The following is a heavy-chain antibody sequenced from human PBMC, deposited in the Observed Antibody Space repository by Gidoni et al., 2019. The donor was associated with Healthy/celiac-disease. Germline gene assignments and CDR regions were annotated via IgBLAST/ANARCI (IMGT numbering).Heavy chain of an antibody. CDR1: GYTFTGHY. V-gene: IGHV1-2*02. CDR3: ARDPSRTTVKGKPGDHY. Sequence: QVQLVQSGAEVKKPGASVKVSCKASGYTFTGHYMHWVRQAPGQGLEWMGWINPNSGGTNDAQKFQGRVTMTRDTSISTAYMELSRLRSDDTAVYYCARDPSRTTVKGKPGDHYWGQGTLVTVSS. J-gene: IGHJ4*02. CDR2: INPNSGGT. D-gene: IGHD4-4*01.